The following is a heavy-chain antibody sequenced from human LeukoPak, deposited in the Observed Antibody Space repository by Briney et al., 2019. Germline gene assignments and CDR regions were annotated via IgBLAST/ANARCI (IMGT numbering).Heavy chain of an antibody. J-gene: IGHJ6*04. CDR2: IIPIFGTA. CDR3: ARDEDYYGMDV. Sequence: ASVKVSCKASGYTFTSYGISWVRQAPGQGLEWMGGIIPIFGTANYAQKFQGRVTITADESTSTAYMELSSLRSEDTAVYYCARDEDYYGMDVWGKGTTVTVSS. V-gene: IGHV1-69*13. CDR1: GYTFTSYG.